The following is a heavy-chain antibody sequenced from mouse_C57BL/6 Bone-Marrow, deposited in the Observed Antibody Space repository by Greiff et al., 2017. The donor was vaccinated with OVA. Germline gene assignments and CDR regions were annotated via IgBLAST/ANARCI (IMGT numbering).Heavy chain of an antibody. Sequence: QVQLQQPGAELVKPGASVKLSCKASGYTFTSYWMQWVKQRPGQGLEWIGEIDPSDSYTNYNQKFKGKATVTVDTSSSTAYMQLSSLTSEDAAFEYCASDSSGTYYYDDWGQGTTLTVSS. CDR3: ASDSSGTYYYDD. D-gene: IGHD3-2*02. CDR1: GYTFTSYW. J-gene: IGHJ2*01. V-gene: IGHV1-50*01. CDR2: IDPSDSYT.